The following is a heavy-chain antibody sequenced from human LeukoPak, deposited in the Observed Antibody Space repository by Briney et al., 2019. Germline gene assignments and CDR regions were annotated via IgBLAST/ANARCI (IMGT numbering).Heavy chain of an antibody. V-gene: IGHV3-49*04. D-gene: IGHD3-10*01. Sequence: GGSLRLSCAASGFTFSSYSMNWVRQAPGKGLEWVGFIRSKAYGGTTEYAASVKGRFTISRDDSKSIAYLQMNSLKTEDTAVYYCTSGSGYWGQGALVTVSS. CDR1: GFTFSSYS. CDR2: IRSKAYGGTT. J-gene: IGHJ4*02. CDR3: TSGSGY.